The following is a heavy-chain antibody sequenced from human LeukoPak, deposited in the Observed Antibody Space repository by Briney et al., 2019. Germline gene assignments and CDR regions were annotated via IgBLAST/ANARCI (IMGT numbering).Heavy chain of an antibody. V-gene: IGHV3-21*01. CDR3: ALGESTRPFDY. D-gene: IGHD3-10*01. Sequence: GGSLRLSCAASGFTFSSYSMNWVRQAPGKGLELVSSISSSSSYIYYADSVEGRFTISRDSAKNSLYLQMNSLRAEDTAVYYCALGESTRPFDYWGQGTLVTVSS. J-gene: IGHJ4*02. CDR2: ISSSSSYI. CDR1: GFTFSSYS.